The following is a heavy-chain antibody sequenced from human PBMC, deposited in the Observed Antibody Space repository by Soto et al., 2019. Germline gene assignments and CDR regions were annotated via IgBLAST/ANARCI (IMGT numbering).Heavy chain of an antibody. J-gene: IGHJ6*02. CDR2: IIPIFGTA. D-gene: IGHD5-12*01. Sequence: QVQLVQSGAEVKKPGSSVKVSCKASGGTFSSYAISWVRQAPGQGLEWRGGIIPIFGTANYAQKFQGRVTLTADESTSTAYMELSSLRSEDTAVYYCARYHVSGYDYYYYYGMDVWGQGTTVTVSS. CDR3: ARYHVSGYDYYYYYGMDV. V-gene: IGHV1-69*01. CDR1: GGTFSSYA.